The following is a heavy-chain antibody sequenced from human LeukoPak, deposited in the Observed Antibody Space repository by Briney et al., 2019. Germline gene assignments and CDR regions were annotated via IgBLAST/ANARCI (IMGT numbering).Heavy chain of an antibody. V-gene: IGHV4-39*07. CDR2: IYHSGST. Sequence: SETLSLTCTVSGGSISSSSYYWGWIRQPPGKGLEWIGSIYHSGSTYYNPSLKSRVTISLDTSKNQISLILSSVTAADTAVYYCAGSQGGYYYMDVWASGTTVTVSS. J-gene: IGHJ6*03. CDR1: GGSISSSSYY. CDR3: AGSQGGYYYMDV. D-gene: IGHD3-16*01.